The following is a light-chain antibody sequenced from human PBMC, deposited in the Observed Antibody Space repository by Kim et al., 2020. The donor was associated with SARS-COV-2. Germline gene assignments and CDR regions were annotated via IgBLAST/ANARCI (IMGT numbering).Light chain of an antibody. CDR1: QGVSDN. J-gene: IGKJ4*02. V-gene: IGKV3-15*01. CDR3: QQYENWPQVT. CDR2: GAS. Sequence: IVMTQSPATLSVSPGERVTLSCRASQGVSDNLAWYQQKPGQAPRLLIYGASSRATGTPARVSGRGSGTEFTLDISSLQSEDFAVYYCQQYENWPQVTFGGGTKVEIK.